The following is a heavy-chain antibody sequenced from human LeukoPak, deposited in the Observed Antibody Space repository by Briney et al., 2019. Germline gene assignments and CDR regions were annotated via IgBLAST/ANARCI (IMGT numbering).Heavy chain of an antibody. V-gene: IGHV4-61*01. CDR3: ARGVESSSWYTPYYYYYMDV. Sequence: SETLSLTCTVSGDSINSINKYYWSWIRQSPGKGLEWIGYISYSGSTNYNPSLKSRVTISVDTSKNQFSLKLSSVTAADTAVYYCARGVESSSWYTPYYYYYMDVWGKGTTVTVSS. J-gene: IGHJ6*03. D-gene: IGHD6-13*01. CDR2: ISYSGST. CDR1: GDSINSINKYY.